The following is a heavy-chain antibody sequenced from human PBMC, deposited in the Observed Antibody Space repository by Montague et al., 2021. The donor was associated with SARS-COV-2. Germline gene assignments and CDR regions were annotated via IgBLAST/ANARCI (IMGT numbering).Heavy chain of an antibody. CDR3: ARRASSFDNWFDL. CDR2: VFKSGGT. V-gene: IGHV4-59*08. J-gene: IGHJ5*02. CDR1: GGSITDYS. Sequence: SETLSLTCTVSGGSITDYSWTWIRQPPGKALEWIGYVFKSGGTSYNPSLKSRVTMSVDTSKSHFSLRLTSVTAADTAVYYCARRASSFDNWFDLWGQGALVTVPS. D-gene: IGHD3-10*01.